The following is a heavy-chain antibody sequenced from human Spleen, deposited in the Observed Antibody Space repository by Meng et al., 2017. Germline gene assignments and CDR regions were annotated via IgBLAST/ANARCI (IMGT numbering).Heavy chain of an antibody. D-gene: IGHD1-14*01. CDR3: ARNLVGSSLDY. V-gene: IGHV4-4*02. J-gene: IGHJ4*02. CDR2: IYHSGRA. Sequence: QVQLEESGPGLVKPSGTLSLTCAVSGGSISTRDWWTWVCQPPGKGLEWIGEIYHSGRANYIPTLKSRVTISVDKSKNQFSLDLRSVIAADTAVYFCARNLVGSSLDYWGQGTLVTVSS. CDR1: GGSISTRDW.